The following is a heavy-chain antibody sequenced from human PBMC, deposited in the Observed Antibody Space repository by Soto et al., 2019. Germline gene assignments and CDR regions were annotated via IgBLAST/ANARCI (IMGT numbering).Heavy chain of an antibody. D-gene: IGHD6-19*01. CDR1: GFAFSTYA. CDR2: ISFSGGTT. V-gene: IGHV3-23*01. CDR3: AKEWAGDAFDV. J-gene: IGHJ3*01. Sequence: EVQLLDSGGGLVQPGGSLRLSCAASGFAFSTYAMSWVRQAPGQGLEWVSSISFSGGTTYYADSVKGRLTISRDNSKNILYLQMTCLRAEDTAIYFCAKEWAGDAFDVWGQGTMVTVSS.